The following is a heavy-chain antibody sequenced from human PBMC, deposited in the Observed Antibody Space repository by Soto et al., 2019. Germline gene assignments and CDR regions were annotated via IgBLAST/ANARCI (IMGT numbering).Heavy chain of an antibody. J-gene: IGHJ4*02. CDR1: GGTFDSYA. CDR3: VRGGGEMANPPPYLY. Sequence: GASEKVSCKASGGTFDSYAISWVRQAPGQGLEWMGGVIPMFLKSNYAQKFQGRVTITADKSTNTVYMEMNSQKSEDTAVYYCVRGGGEMANPPPYLYWGQGTQVTVSS. D-gene: IGHD3-16*01. V-gene: IGHV1-69*06. CDR2: VIPMFLKS.